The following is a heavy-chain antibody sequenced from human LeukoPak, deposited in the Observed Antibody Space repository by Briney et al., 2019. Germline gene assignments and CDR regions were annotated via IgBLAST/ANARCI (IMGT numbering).Heavy chain of an antibody. Sequence: PGGSLRLSCAASGFTFDDYAMHWVRQAPGKGLEWVSAISGSGGSTYYADSVKGRFTISRDNSKNTLYLQMNSLRAEDTAVYYCAKACSSGYLVFDYWGQGTLVTVSS. CDR3: AKACSSGYLVFDY. J-gene: IGHJ4*02. D-gene: IGHD3-22*01. V-gene: IGHV3-23*01. CDR1: GFTFDDYA. CDR2: ISGSGGST.